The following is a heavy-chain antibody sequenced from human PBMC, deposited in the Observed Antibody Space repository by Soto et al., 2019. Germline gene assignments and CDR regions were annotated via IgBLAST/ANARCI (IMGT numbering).Heavy chain of an antibody. CDR2: ISSSSSYI. D-gene: IGHD4-17*01. CDR1: GFTFSSYS. CDR3: ARGNGDYADY. J-gene: IGHJ4*02. Sequence: EVQLVESGGGLVKPGGSLRLSCAASGFTFSSYSMNWVRQAPGKGLEWVSSISSSSSYIYYADSVKGRFTISRDNDKNSLDLQINSLRAEDTAVYSCARGNGDYADYWGQGTLVTVSS. V-gene: IGHV3-21*01.